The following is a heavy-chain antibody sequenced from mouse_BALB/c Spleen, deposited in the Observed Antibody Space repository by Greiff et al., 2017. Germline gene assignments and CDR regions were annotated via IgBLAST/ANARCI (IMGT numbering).Heavy chain of an antibody. CDR1: GYTFTDYE. Sequence: QVQLQQSGAELVRPGASVTLSCKASGYTFTDYEMHWVKQTPVHGLEWIGAIDPETGGTAYNQKFKGKATLTADKSSSTAYMELRSLTSEDSAVYYCARLGKDAMDYWGQGTSVTVSS. CDR3: ARLGKDAMDY. J-gene: IGHJ4*01. D-gene: IGHD2-1*01. CDR2: IDPETGGT. V-gene: IGHV1-15*01.